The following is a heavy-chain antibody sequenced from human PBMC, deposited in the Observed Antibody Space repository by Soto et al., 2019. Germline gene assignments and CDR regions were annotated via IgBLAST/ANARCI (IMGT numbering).Heavy chain of an antibody. CDR1: GGSFSGYY. CDR3: AMGRGIVSYYYGSGSSAQPIS. V-gene: IGHV4-34*01. CDR2: INHSGST. Sequence: PSETLSLTCAVYGGSFSGYYWSWIRQPPGKGLEWFGEINHSGSTIYIPFLMSRVTISADTSKNLFSLMLSSVTAADTAVYYCAMGRGIVSYYYGSGSSAQPISWGQGTLVTVSS. D-gene: IGHD3-10*01. J-gene: IGHJ4*02.